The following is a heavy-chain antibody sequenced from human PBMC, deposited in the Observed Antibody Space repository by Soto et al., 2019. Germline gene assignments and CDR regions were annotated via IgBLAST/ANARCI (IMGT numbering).Heavy chain of an antibody. D-gene: IGHD1-26*01. J-gene: IGHJ4*02. CDR2: IHHSGST. CDR1: GGSISSGENF. V-gene: IGHV4-30-4*01. Sequence: PSETLSLTCTVSGGSISSGENFWNWIRQSPGKGLEWIGYIHHSGSTYYNPSLKSRLTISVDTSKNQISLKLNSVTAADTAVYYCARDTGTYPYYFDYWGQRTLATVSS. CDR3: ARDTGTYPYYFDY.